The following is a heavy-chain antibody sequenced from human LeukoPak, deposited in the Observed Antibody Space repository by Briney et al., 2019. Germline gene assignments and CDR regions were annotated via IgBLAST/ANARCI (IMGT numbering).Heavy chain of an antibody. CDR1: GFTFSSYA. CDR2: ISSSSRYI. V-gene: IGHV3-21*01. CDR3: ASGWFGELSQYYFDY. J-gene: IGHJ4*02. Sequence: GGCLRLSCAASGFTFSSYAMRWVRHAPGKGREWASSISSSSRYIYYADSVKGGFTISRDNAKNSLYLQMNSLRAEDTAVYYCASGWFGELSQYYFDYWGQGTLVTVSS. D-gene: IGHD3-10*01.